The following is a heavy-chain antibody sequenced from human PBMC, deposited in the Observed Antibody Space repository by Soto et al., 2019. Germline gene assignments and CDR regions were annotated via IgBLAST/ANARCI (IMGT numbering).Heavy chain of an antibody. J-gene: IGHJ4*02. D-gene: IGHD5-12*01. CDR3: ATDQLGGGSPDC. V-gene: IGHV1-24*01. Sequence: ASVKVSCKVPGNTLIELSMHWVRQAPGKGLEWMGGFDPGDGETIYAQKFQGRVSMTEETSTDTVYMELTSLRSDDTAVYYCATDQLGGGSPDCWGQGTLVTVSS. CDR2: FDPGDGET. CDR1: GNTLIELS.